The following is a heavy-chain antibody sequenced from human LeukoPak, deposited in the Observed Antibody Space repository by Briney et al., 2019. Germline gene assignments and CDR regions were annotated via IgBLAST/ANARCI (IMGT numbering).Heavy chain of an antibody. Sequence: GSLRPSCAASGFTFSSYAMSWVRQAPGKGLEWVSAISGSGGSTYYADSVKGRFTISRDNSKNTLYLQMNSLRAEDTAVYYCAKDSSSWYLYFDYWGQGTLVTVSS. D-gene: IGHD6-13*01. CDR3: AKDSSSWYLYFDY. V-gene: IGHV3-23*01. CDR2: ISGSGGST. CDR1: GFTFSSYA. J-gene: IGHJ4*02.